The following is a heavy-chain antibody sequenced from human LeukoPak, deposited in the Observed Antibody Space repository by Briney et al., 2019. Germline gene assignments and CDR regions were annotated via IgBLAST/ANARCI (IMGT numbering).Heavy chain of an antibody. CDR2: IYTSGST. CDR1: GGSISNGSYY. D-gene: IGHD4-11*01. CDR3: AREVPLLMTTVTTGIDY. J-gene: IGHJ4*02. V-gene: IGHV4-61*02. Sequence: SETLSLTCTVSGGSISNGSYYWSWIRQPAGKGLEWIGRIYTSGSTNYNPSLKSRVTISVDTSKNQFSLKLSSVTAADTAVYYCAREVPLLMTTVTTGIDYWGQGTLVTVSS.